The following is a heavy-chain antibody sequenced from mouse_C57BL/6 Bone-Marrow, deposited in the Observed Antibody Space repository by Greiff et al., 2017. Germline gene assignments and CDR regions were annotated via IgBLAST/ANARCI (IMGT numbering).Heavy chain of an antibody. V-gene: IGHV14-4*01. CDR1: GFNIKDDY. J-gene: IGHJ2*01. Sequence: DVKLVESGAELVRPGASVKLSCTASGFNIKDDYMHWVKQRPEQGLEWIGWIDPENGDTEYASKFQGKATITADTSSNTAYLQLSSLTSEDTAVYYCTPSYYYGSSYGYWGQGTTLTVSS. CDR3: TPSYYYGSSYGY. D-gene: IGHD1-1*01. CDR2: IDPENGDT.